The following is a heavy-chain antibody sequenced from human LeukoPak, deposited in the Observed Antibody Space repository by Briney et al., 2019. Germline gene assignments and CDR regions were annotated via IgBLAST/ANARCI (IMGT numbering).Heavy chain of an antibody. J-gene: IGHJ5*02. CDR3: ARDENWNDVWFDP. V-gene: IGHV1-18*01. CDR1: GYTFTSYG. Sequence: ASVKLSCKASGYTFTSYGISWVRQAPGQGLEWMGWISAYNRNTDYAQKLQGRVTMTTDTSTSTDDIELRSLRSDETAAYYCARDENWNDVWFDPWGQGTLVTVSS. CDR2: ISAYNRNT. D-gene: IGHD1-1*01.